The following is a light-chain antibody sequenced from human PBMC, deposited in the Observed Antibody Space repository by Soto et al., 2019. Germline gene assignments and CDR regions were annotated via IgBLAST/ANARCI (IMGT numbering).Light chain of an antibody. Sequence: DIQMTQSPSSLSASVGDRVTITCRASQSISSYLNWYQQKPGKATKLLIYAASSFQSGVPPRFSGSGSGTYFTLTISSLQPEDFATYYCQQSYSTPYTFGQGNKLEIK. V-gene: IGKV1-39*01. CDR2: AAS. CDR3: QQSYSTPYT. CDR1: QSISSY. J-gene: IGKJ2*01.